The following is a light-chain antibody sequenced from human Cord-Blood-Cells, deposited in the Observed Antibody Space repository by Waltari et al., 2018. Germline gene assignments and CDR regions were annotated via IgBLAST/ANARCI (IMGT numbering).Light chain of an antibody. Sequence: SSVLTQPPSVSVAPGKPARITCGGNNIGSKSVQWYQQKPGQAPVLVIYYDSDRPSGIPERFAGSNSGNTATLTISRVEAGDEADYYCQVWDSSSDPHVVFGGGTKLTVL. J-gene: IGLJ2*01. CDR2: YDS. CDR1: NIGSKS. V-gene: IGLV3-21*04. CDR3: QVWDSSSDPHVV.